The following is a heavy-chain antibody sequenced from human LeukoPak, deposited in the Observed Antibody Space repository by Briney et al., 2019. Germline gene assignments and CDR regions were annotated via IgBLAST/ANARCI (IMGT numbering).Heavy chain of an antibody. CDR1: GGSISSYY. J-gene: IGHJ4*02. D-gene: IGHD3-10*01. V-gene: IGHV4-59*01. CDR2: IYYSGST. CDR3: ASSITMVRGVISDY. Sequence: PSETLSLTCTVSGGSISSYYWSWIRQPPGKGLEWIGYIYYSGSTYYNPSLKSRVTISVDTSKNQFSLKLSSVTAADTAVYYCASSITMVRGVISDYWGQGTLVTVSS.